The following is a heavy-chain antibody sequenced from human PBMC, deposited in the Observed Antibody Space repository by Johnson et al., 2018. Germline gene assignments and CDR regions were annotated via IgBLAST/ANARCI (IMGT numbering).Heavy chain of an antibody. CDR3: AKDEAGVLDAFDI. CDR2: IKQDGSEK. J-gene: IGHJ3*02. D-gene: IGHD2-8*02. V-gene: IGHV3-7*03. CDR1: GFTFSNAW. Sequence: VQLVQSGGGLVKPGGSLRLSCAASGFTFSNAWMSWVRQAPGKGLEWVANIKQDGSEKYYVDSVKGRFTISRDNAKNSLYLQMNRLRAEDTALYYCAKDEAGVLDAFDIWGQGTMVTVSS.